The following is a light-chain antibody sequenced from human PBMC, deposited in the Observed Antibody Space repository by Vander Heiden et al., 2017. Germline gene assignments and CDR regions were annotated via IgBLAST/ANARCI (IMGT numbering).Light chain of an antibody. J-gene: IGKJ3*01. Sequence: QMTHSPSSLPASVGDRVTTTCRASLDIRSNLGWYQQRPGKAPKHLIYDATRLQSGVPSRFSGRGSGTDFTLTISSLHSEDFATYYCLQDYNYPFTFGPGTKVEIK. V-gene: IGKV1-6*02. CDR1: LDIRSN. CDR2: DAT. CDR3: LQDYNYPFT.